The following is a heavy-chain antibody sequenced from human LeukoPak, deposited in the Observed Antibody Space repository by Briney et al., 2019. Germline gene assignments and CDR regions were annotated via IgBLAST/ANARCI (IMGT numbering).Heavy chain of an antibody. CDR2: IYHSGST. CDR3: ARAGIAAAGTGKVDY. J-gene: IGHJ4*02. Sequence: PSETPSLTCTVSGGSISSYYWGWIREPPGKGLGWIGSIYHSGSTYYNPSLKSRVTISVDASKNRFSLKLSSVTAADTAVYYCARAGIAAAGTGKVDYWGQGTLVTVSS. V-gene: IGHV4-38-2*02. CDR1: GGSISSYY. D-gene: IGHD6-13*01.